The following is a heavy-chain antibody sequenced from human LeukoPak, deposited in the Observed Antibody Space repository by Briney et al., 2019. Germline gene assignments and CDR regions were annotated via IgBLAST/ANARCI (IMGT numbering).Heavy chain of an antibody. CDR3: ARGHYDVLTSSYKWTPDY. CDR2: ITSGGGYT. CDR1: EFTLSTYN. Sequence: GGPLRLSFAASEFTLSTYNMTWLRQAPGKALESGSSITSGGGYTYYADSVKGRFTTSRDNAKNSLSLRLDSLRAEDTAVYYCARGHYDVLTSSYKWTPDYWGQGTLVTVSS. V-gene: IGHV3-21*06. D-gene: IGHD3-9*01. J-gene: IGHJ4*02.